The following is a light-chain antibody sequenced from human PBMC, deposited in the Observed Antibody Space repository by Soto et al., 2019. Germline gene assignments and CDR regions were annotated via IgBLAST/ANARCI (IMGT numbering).Light chain of an antibody. Sequence: EIVMTQSPATLSVSPRERATLSCRASQSVGSNLAWYQQKPGQAPRLLIYGASTRATGIPARFSGSGSGTEFTLTISSLQSEDFAVYYCQQCDNWLRTFGQGTKVEIK. CDR2: GAS. J-gene: IGKJ1*01. V-gene: IGKV3-15*01. CDR3: QQCDNWLRT. CDR1: QSVGSN.